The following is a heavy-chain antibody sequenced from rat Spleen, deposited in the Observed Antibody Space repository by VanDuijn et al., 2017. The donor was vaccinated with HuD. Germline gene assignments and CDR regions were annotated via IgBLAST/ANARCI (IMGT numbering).Heavy chain of an antibody. CDR2: ITNTGGSI. V-gene: IGHV5S11*01. CDR1: GFIFSDHY. CDR3: ARQGYLRDWYFDF. D-gene: IGHD2-7*01. J-gene: IGHJ1*01. Sequence: EVQLVESDGGLVQPGRSLKLSCAASGFIFSDHYVAWVRQAPGKGLEWVASITNTGGSIYYPDSVKGRFTISRDNAKTTLYLQMDSLRSEETATYYCARQGYLRDWYFDFWGPGTMVNVSS.